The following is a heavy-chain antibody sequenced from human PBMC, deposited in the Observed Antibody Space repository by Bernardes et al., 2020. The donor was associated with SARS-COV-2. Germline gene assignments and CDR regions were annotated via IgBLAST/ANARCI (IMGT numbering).Heavy chain of an antibody. J-gene: IGHJ6*02. CDR3: ARVIAASGFPSGYYSGMDV. CDR1: GFTFSSYA. Sequence: GSLRLSCAASGFTFSSYAMTWVRQAPGKGLEWVSFVGGSGGNTHYADSVRGRFTTSRDNSKNTLYLQMNSLRVEDTAVYYCARVIAASGFPSGYYSGMDVWGQGTTVTVSS. D-gene: IGHD6-13*01. V-gene: IGHV3-23*01. CDR2: VGGSGGNT.